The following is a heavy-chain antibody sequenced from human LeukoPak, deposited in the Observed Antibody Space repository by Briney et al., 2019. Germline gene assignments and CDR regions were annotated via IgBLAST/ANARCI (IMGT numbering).Heavy chain of an antibody. CDR3: AKDKGVYSYGFDY. Sequence: GGSLRLSCAASGFTFDDYAMHWVRQAPGKGLEWVSGISWNSGSIGYADSVKGRFTISRDNAKNSLYLQMNSLRAEDTALYYCAKDKGVYSYGFDYWGQGTLVTVSS. CDR1: GFTFDDYA. D-gene: IGHD5-18*01. J-gene: IGHJ4*02. V-gene: IGHV3-9*01. CDR2: ISWNSGSI.